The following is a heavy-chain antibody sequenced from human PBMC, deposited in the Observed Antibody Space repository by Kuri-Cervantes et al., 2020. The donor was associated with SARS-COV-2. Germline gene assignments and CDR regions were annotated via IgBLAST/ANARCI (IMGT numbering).Heavy chain of an antibody. CDR1: GFTFSSYA. D-gene: IGHD6-19*01. CDR2: ISYDGSNK. V-gene: IGHV3-30-3*01. Sequence: GGSLRLSCAASGFTFSSYAMHWVRQAPGKGLEWVAVISYDGSNKYYADSVKGRFTISRDNAKNSLYLQMNSLRVEDTAVYYCARWVSGSFDYWGQGTLVTVSS. CDR3: ARWVSGSFDY. J-gene: IGHJ4*02.